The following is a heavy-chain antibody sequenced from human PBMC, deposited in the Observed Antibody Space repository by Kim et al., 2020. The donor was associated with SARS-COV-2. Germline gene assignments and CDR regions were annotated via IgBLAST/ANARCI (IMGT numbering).Heavy chain of an antibody. Sequence: SETLSLTCAVYGGSFSGYYWSWIRQPPGKGLEWIGEINHSGSTNYNPSLKSRVTISVDTSKNQFSLKLSSVTAADTAVYYCAGLRRGGWAVHYWGQGTLV. V-gene: IGHV4-34*01. D-gene: IGHD3-16*01. CDR1: GGSFSGYY. CDR3: AGLRRGGWAVHY. J-gene: IGHJ4*02. CDR2: INHSGST.